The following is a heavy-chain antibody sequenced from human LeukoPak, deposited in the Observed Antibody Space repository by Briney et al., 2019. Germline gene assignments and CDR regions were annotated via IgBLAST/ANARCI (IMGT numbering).Heavy chain of an antibody. D-gene: IGHD3-9*01. V-gene: IGHV4-31*11. CDR2: IYYSGST. Sequence: SETLSLTCAVSGGSISSSGYSWSWIRQHPGKGLEWIGYIYYSGSTNYNPSLKSRLTISVDTSKNQFSLKLSSVTAADTAVYYCARDLTGLNWFDPWGQGTLVTVSS. CDR3: ARDLTGLNWFDP. CDR1: GGSISSSGYS. J-gene: IGHJ5*02.